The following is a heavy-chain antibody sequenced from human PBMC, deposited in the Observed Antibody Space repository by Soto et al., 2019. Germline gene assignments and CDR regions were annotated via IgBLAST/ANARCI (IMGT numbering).Heavy chain of an antibody. J-gene: IGHJ6*02. CDR2: ITYEGSYT. V-gene: IGHV3-30*18. D-gene: IGHD6-19*01. CDR3: AKDVTVAGAPFYNTGLDV. CDR1: GYTFTSYY. Sequence: SCKASGYTFTSYYMHWVRQTPGKGLEWVAFITYEGSYTDHLDSVKGRFTVSRDNANNMLYLQMDSLRPEDTAVYYCAKDVTVAGAPFYNTGLDVWGQGTTVTVSS.